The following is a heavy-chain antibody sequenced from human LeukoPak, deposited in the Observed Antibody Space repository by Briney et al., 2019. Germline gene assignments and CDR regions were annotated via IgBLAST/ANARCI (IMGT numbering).Heavy chain of an antibody. V-gene: IGHV3-23*01. J-gene: IGHJ4*02. D-gene: IGHD3-9*01. CDR3: AKDRDTYDILTGYYNGAFDY. Sequence: PGGSLRLSCAASGFTFSNAWMRWVRQAPGKGLEWVSAISGSGGSTYYADSVKGRFTISRDNSKNTLYLQMNSLRAEDTAVYYCAKDRDTYDILTGYYNGAFDYWGQGTLVTVSS. CDR1: GFTFSNAW. CDR2: ISGSGGST.